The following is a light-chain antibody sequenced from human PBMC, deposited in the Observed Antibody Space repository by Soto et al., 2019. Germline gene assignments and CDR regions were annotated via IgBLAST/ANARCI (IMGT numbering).Light chain of an antibody. CDR1: QSVGSK. CDR3: QQYNNWPPWT. V-gene: IGKV3-15*01. CDR2: GAS. J-gene: IGKJ1*01. Sequence: EIVMTQSPATLSVSPGERATLSCRASQSVGSKLAWYQQKPGQVPRLLIHGASTRATGIPARFSGSGSGTEFTLTISSLQPEDFAVYYCQQYNNWPPWTFGQGTKVDIK.